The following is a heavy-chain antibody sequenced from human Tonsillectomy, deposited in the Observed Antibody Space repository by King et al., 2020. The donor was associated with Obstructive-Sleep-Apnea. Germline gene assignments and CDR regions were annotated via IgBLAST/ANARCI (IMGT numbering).Heavy chain of an antibody. J-gene: IGHJ4*02. CDR1: GGSISSYY. CDR3: ARLPNYYDSSDLGPTIDY. V-gene: IGHV4-59*08. D-gene: IGHD3-22*01. CDR2: IYYSGST. Sequence: QLQESGPGLVKPSETLSLTCTVSGGSISSYYWSWIRQPPGKGLEWIGYIYYSGSTNYNPSLKSRVTISVDTSKNQFSLKLSSVTAADTAVYYCARLPNYYDSSDLGPTIDYWGQGTLVTVSS.